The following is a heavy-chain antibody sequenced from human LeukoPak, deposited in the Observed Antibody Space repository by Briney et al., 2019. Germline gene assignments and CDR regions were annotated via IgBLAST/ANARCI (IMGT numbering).Heavy chain of an antibody. J-gene: IGHJ5*02. CDR2: ISAYNGNT. D-gene: IGHD2-15*01. Sequence: ASVKASCKASGYTFTSYGISWVRQAPGQGLEWMGWISAYNGNTNYAQKLQGRVTMTTDTSTSTAYMELRSLRSDDTAVYYCARVSRYCSGGSCYSFDPWGQGTLVTVSS. V-gene: IGHV1-18*01. CDR3: ARVSRYCSGGSCYSFDP. CDR1: GYTFTSYG.